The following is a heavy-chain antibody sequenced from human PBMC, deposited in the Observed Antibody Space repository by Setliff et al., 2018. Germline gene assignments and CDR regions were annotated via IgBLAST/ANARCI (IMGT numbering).Heavy chain of an antibody. CDR3: ARDLDTAMTRGAFDI. J-gene: IGHJ3*02. D-gene: IGHD5-18*01. CDR1: GYTFTSYA. V-gene: IGHV1-3*01. CDR2: INAGNGNT. Sequence: ASVKVSCKASGYTFTSYAMHWVRQAPGQRLEWMGWINAGNGNTKYSQKFQGRVTITRDTSASTAYMELSSLRSEDTAMYYCARDLDTAMTRGAFDIWGQGTMVTVSS.